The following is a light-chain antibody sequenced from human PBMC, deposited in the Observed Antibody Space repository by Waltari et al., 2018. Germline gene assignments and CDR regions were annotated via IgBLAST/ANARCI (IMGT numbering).Light chain of an antibody. CDR1: QSVRNN. J-gene: IGKJ1*01. Sequence: EMVMTQSPATLSVSPGERATLSCRASQSVRNNLAWYQQKPGQAPRLLLYGASTRATGVPARFSGSGSGTEFTLTISSMQSEDFAVYYCQQYDNWPPWTFGQGTKVEIK. CDR2: GAS. V-gene: IGKV3-15*01. CDR3: QQYDNWPPWT.